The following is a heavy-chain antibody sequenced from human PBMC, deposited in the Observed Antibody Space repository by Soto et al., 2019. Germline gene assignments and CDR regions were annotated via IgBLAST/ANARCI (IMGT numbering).Heavy chain of an antibody. CDR3: ARNSYDFWSGYPTSAFDY. Sequence: LPRTYTVPGGSMSRSGYYSNRIRQHPGKGLEWIGYIYYSGSTYYNPSLKSRVTISVDTSKNQFSLKLSSVTAADTAVYYCARNSYDFWSGYPTSAFDYWVQGTLVTVSP. V-gene: IGHV4-31*03. CDR2: IYYSGST. J-gene: IGHJ4*02. CDR1: GGSMSRSGYY. D-gene: IGHD3-3*01.